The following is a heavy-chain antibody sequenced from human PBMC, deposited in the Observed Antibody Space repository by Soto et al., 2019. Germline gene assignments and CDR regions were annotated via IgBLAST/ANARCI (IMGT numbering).Heavy chain of an antibody. CDR1: GYSFTNYW. CDR2: IYPEDSET. D-gene: IGHD3-3*01. J-gene: IGHJ6*02. CDR3: LRQVISIFGVVKDYYYYYGMDV. Sequence: GESLKISCKGSGYSFTNYWIGRVRQMPGKDLEWIGIIYPEDSETRYSPSFQGLVTISVDKSISTAYLQWSSLKASDTAMFYCLRQVISIFGVVKDYYYYYGMDVWGQGTTVTVSS. V-gene: IGHV5-51*01.